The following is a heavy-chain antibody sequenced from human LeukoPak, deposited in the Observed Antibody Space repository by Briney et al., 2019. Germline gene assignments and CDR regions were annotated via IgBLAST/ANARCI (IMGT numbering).Heavy chain of an antibody. D-gene: IGHD6-13*01. CDR1: GFTFSSYA. CDR3: AKTAGYSSSWHGDDAFDI. Sequence: GGSLRLSCAASGFTFSSYAMSWVRQAPGKGLEWVSAISGSGGSTYYADSVKGRFTISRDNSKNTLYLQTNSLRAEDTAVYYCAKTAGYSSSWHGDDAFDIWGQGTMVTVSS. V-gene: IGHV3-23*01. CDR2: ISGSGGST. J-gene: IGHJ3*02.